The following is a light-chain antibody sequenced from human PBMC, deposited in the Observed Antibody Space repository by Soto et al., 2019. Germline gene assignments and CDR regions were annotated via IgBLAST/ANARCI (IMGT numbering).Light chain of an antibody. CDR2: RDN. J-gene: IGLJ1*01. V-gene: IGLV1-44*01. CDR3: AAWDDSLNGFV. CDR1: SSNIGINT. Sequence: VLTQPPSASETPGQRVTISCSGSSSNIGINTVNWYQQLPGTAPKLLIYRDNQRPSGVPDRFSGSKSGTSASLAISGLQSEDEADYYCAAWDDSLNGFVFGTGTKVTVL.